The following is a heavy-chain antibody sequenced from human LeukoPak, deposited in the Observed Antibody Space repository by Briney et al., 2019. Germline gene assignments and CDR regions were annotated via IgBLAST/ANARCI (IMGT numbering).Heavy chain of an antibody. V-gene: IGHV4-30-2*01. D-gene: IGHD4-17*01. CDR1: GGSISSGGYS. J-gene: IGHJ4*02. CDR3: TTVTALYYFDY. Sequence: SQTLSLTCAVSGGSISSGGYSWSWIRQPPGKGLEWIGYIYHSGSTYYNPSLKSRVTISVDRSKNQFPLKLSSVTAADTAVYYCTTVTALYYFDYWGQGTLVTVSS. CDR2: IYHSGST.